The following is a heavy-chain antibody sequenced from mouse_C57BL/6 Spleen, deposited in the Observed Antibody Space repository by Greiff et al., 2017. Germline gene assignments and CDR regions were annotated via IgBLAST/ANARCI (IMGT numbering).Heavy chain of an antibody. V-gene: IGHV1-4*01. J-gene: IGHJ2*01. CDR1: GYTFTSYS. D-gene: IGHD1-1*01. Sequence: QVQLQQPGAELVRPGASVKMSCKASGYTFTSYSMHWVKQRPGQGLEWIGYINPSSGYTKYNQKFKDKATLTVDESSSTAYMQLSSLTSEDSAVYYCARDLYYGSSYRYVDYWGQGTTLTVSS. CDR2: INPSSGYT. CDR3: ARDLYYGSSYRYVDY.